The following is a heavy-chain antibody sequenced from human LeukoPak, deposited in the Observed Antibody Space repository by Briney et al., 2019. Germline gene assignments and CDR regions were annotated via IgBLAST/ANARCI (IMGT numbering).Heavy chain of an antibody. CDR2: ISSSSSYI. D-gene: IGHD3-22*01. CDR1: GFTFSSYS. Sequence: KPGGSLRVSCAASGFTFSSYSMNWVRQAPGKGLEWVSSISSSSSYIYYADSVKGRFTISRDNAKNSLYLQMNSLRAEDTAVYYCARESGYYDSSGYIDYWGQGTLVTVSS. CDR3: ARESGYYDSSGYIDY. V-gene: IGHV3-21*01. J-gene: IGHJ4*02.